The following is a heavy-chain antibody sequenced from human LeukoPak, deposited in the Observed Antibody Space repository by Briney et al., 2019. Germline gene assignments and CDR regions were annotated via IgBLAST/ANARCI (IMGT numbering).Heavy chain of an antibody. Sequence: SETLSLTCTVSGGSISSSTYHWGWIRQPPGKALEWIGTIYYSGITDYDPSLKSRVAISVDTSKNQFSLKVGSVTAADTAVYYCASYRSSYVDYWGQGTLVTVSS. V-gene: IGHV4-39*01. D-gene: IGHD2-2*01. CDR3: ASYRSSYVDY. J-gene: IGHJ4*02. CDR1: GGSISSSTYH. CDR2: IYYSGIT.